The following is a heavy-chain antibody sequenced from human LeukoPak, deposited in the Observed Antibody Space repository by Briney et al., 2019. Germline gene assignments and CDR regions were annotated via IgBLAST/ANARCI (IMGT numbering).Heavy chain of an antibody. V-gene: IGHV4-34*01. CDR3: ARARITIFGVVTYYFDY. Sequence: TSETLSLTCAVYGGSFSGYYWSWIRQPPGKGLEWIGEINHSGSTNYNPSLKSRVTISVDTSKNQFSLKLSSVTAADTAAYYCARARITIFGVVTYYFDYWGQGTLVTVSS. J-gene: IGHJ4*02. CDR2: INHSGST. D-gene: IGHD3-3*01. CDR1: GGSFSGYY.